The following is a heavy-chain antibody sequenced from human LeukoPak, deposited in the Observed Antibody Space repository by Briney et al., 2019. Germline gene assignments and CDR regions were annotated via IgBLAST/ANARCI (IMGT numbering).Heavy chain of an antibody. J-gene: IGHJ6*02. V-gene: IGHV1-2*02. Sequence: ASVKVSCKASGYTGYYMHWVRQAPGQGLEWMGWINPNGGGTNYAQKFQGRVTMTRDTSISTAYMELSRLRSDDAAVYYCAREVLAKNYGLDVWGQGTTVTVSS. D-gene: IGHD2-8*02. CDR1: GYTGYY. CDR2: INPNGGGT. CDR3: AREVLAKNYGLDV.